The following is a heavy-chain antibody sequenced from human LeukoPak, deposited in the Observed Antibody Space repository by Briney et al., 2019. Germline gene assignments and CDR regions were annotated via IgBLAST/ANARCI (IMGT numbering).Heavy chain of an antibody. CDR1: GGSFSGYY. V-gene: IGHV4-34*01. J-gene: IGHJ6*03. Sequence: SETLSLTCAVYGGSFSGYYWSWIRQPPGKGLEWIGEINHSGSTNYNPSLKSRVTISVDTSKNQFSLKLSSVTAADTAVYYCAREGRGFWSGYYYYYYYMDVWGKGTTVTVSS. CDR2: INHSGST. CDR3: AREGRGFWSGYYYYYYYMDV. D-gene: IGHD3-3*01.